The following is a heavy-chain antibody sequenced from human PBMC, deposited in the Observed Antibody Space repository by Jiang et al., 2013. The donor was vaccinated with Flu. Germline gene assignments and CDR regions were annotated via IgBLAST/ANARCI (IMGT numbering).Heavy chain of an antibody. D-gene: IGHD3-22*01. CDR2: INPNSGGT. V-gene: IGHV1-2*02. CDR1: GYTFTSYD. Sequence: QLVESGAEVKKPGASVKVSCKASGYTFTSYDIYWVRQAPGQGLEWMGWINPNSGGTNYAQKFQGRVTMTRDTSISTAYMELSRLRSDDTAVYYCARDDHYYDSSGYFLPGATFDPWGQGTLVTVSS. J-gene: IGHJ5*02. CDR3: ARDDHYYDSSGYFLPGATFDP.